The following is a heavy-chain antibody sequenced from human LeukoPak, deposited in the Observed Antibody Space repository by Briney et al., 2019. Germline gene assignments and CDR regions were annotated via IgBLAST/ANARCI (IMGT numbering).Heavy chain of an antibody. D-gene: IGHD1-26*01. Sequence: PGGSLRLSCAASGFTFSSYSMSWVRQAPGKGLEWVSYISSSSNTIYYADSVKGRFTISRGSAKNSLYLQMNSLRDEDTAVYYCARDGGSIVGAIPFDYWGQGTPVTVSS. CDR1: GFTFSSYS. CDR2: ISSSSNTI. CDR3: ARDGGSIVGAIPFDY. V-gene: IGHV3-48*02. J-gene: IGHJ4*02.